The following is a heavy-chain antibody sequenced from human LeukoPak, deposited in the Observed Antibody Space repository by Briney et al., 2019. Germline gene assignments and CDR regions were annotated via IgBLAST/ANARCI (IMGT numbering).Heavy chain of an antibody. CDR3: AKDLDILTGYYFDY. V-gene: IGHV3-23*01. CDR1: GFSFSNYA. D-gene: IGHD3-9*01. J-gene: IGHJ4*02. CDR2: ISGSGGST. Sequence: GGSLRLSCAASGFSFSNYAMSWVRQAPGKGLEWVSAISGSGGSTYYADSVKGRFTISRDNSKNTLYLQMNSLRAEDTAVYYCAKDLDILTGYYFDYWGQGTLVTVSS.